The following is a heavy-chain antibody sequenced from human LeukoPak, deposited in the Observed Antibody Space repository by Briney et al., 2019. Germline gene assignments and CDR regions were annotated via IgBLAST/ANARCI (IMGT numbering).Heavy chain of an antibody. CDR1: GGSISSSSYY. J-gene: IGHJ4*02. CDR2: IYYSGST. CDR3: ASGHIVVVTARQFDY. V-gene: IGHV4-39*07. D-gene: IGHD2-21*02. Sequence: SETLSLTCTVSGGSISSSSYYWSWIRQPPGKGLEWIGSIYYSGSTYYNPSLKSRVTISVDTSKNQFSLKLSSVTAADTAVYYCASGHIVVVTARQFDYWGQGTLVTVSS.